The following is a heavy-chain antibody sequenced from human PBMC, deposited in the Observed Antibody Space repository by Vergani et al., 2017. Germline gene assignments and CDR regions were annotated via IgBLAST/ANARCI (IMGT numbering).Heavy chain of an antibody. CDR2: ISSDGKST. Sequence: VQLLESGGGLVQPGGSLRLSCSGSGFTFSTFNMHWVRQIPGKGLEYNSGISSDGKSTNYAKSVKGRFIVTRDNSKNSLHLQMGNLRVEDTGIYYCSKGEQYTAPWERGYFHGLDVWGQGTTVSVS. V-gene: IGHV3-64*01. J-gene: IGHJ6*02. CDR1: GFTFSTFN. CDR3: SKGEQYTAPWERGYFHGLDV. D-gene: IGHD1-26*01.